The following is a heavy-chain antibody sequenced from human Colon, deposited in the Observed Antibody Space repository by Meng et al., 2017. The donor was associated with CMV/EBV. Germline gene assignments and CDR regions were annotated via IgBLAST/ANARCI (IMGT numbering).Heavy chain of an antibody. CDR3: ARLYLRDGYNYDDAFEI. D-gene: IGHD5-24*01. Sequence: GSLRLSCNVSGGSISPYYWSWIRQPPGKGLEWIGYLYYTGNTNSNPSLKSRITMFVDTSKKLLSLSLSSVTAADTAVYYCARLYLRDGYNYDDAFEIWGQGAMVTVSS. V-gene: IGHV4-59*01. J-gene: IGHJ3*02. CDR2: LYYTGNT. CDR1: GGSISPYY.